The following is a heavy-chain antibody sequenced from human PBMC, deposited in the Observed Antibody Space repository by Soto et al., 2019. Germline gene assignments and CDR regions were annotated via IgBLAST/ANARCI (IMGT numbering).Heavy chain of an antibody. J-gene: IGHJ4*02. CDR3: ARDSARYGRGY. V-gene: IGHV3-30*03. D-gene: IGHD1-1*01. Sequence: GGSLRLSCAASGVTFSSYGMHWGRQAPGKGLEWVAVISYDGSNKYYADSVKGRFTISRDNSKNTLYLQMNSLRAEDTAVYYCARDSARYGRGYRGQGTLVTVSS. CDR1: GVTFSSYG. CDR2: ISYDGSNK.